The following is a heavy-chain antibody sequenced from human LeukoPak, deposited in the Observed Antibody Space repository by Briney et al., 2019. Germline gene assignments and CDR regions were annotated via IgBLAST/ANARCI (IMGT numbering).Heavy chain of an antibody. D-gene: IGHD2-21*01. CDR3: ARDLAREDAFDI. CDR2: IYYTGST. CDR1: GGSISSYY. V-gene: IGHV4-59*01. Sequence: PSETLSLTCTVSGGSISSYYWGWIRQPPGKGLEWIGYIYYTGSTIYNPSLKSRVTISVDTSKNQFSLKLSSVTAADTAVYYCARDLAREDAFDIWGQGTMVTVSS. J-gene: IGHJ3*02.